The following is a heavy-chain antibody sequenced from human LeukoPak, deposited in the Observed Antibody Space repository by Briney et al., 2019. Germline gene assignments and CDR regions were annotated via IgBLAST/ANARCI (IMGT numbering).Heavy chain of an antibody. CDR2: INSNGGST. CDR3: VKETFTVTSPFDS. Sequence: GGSLRLSCSASGFTFSACAMHWVRQAPGKGLEYVSVINSNGGSTYYADSVKGRFTISRDNSKNTVFLQMSSLRVEDTAVYYCVKETFTVTSPFDSWGQGTQVTVSS. D-gene: IGHD3-16*01. CDR1: GFTFSACA. J-gene: IGHJ4*02. V-gene: IGHV3-64D*09.